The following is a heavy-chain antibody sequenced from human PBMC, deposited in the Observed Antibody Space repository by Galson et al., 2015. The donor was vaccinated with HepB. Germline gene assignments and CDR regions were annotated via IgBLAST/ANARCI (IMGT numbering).Heavy chain of an antibody. D-gene: IGHD6-13*01. J-gene: IGHJ1*01. CDR3: ARDLDSSWPAEYFQH. V-gene: IGHV3-30-3*01. CDR1: GFTFSSYA. CDR2: ISYDGSNK. Sequence: SLRLSCAASGFTFSSYAMHWVRQAPGKGLEWVAVISYDGSNKYYADSVKGRFTISRDNSKNTLYLQMNSLRAEDTAVYYCARDLDSSWPAEYFQHWGQGTLVTVSS.